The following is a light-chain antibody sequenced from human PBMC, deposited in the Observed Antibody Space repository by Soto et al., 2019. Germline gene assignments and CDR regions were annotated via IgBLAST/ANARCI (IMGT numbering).Light chain of an antibody. V-gene: IGKV3-15*01. J-gene: IGKJ5*01. CDR1: QSISSN. CDR2: RTS. Sequence: EIVMTQSPATLSVSPGERATLSCRASQSISSNLAWYQQKPGQAPRLLMFRTSSRATGFPARFSGSGSGTNFTLTISSLEPEDFAVYYCQQRRSWQVTFGQGTRLEIK. CDR3: QQRRSWQVT.